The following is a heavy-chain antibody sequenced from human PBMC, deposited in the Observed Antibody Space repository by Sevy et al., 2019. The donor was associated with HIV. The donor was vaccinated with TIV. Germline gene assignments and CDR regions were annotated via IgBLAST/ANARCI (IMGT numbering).Heavy chain of an antibody. CDR3: ASLPNKYYDTSGSSGDDALDL. J-gene: IGHJ3*01. V-gene: IGHV3-33*03. CDR1: GFTFNNYG. Sequence: GGSLRLSCAASGFTFNNYGMHWVRQAPGKGLEWVAVIWNDQINKHYADSVKSRFTISKDNSKNTLYLQMNSLIAEDTAVYYCASLPNKYYDTSGSSGDDALDLWGRGTMVTVSS. CDR2: IWNDQINK. D-gene: IGHD3-22*01.